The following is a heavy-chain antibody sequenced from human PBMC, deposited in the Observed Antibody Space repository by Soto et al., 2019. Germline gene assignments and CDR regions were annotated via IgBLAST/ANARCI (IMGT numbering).Heavy chain of an antibody. V-gene: IGHV4-34*01. CDR1: GGSFSGYY. D-gene: IGHD3-9*01. Sequence: SETLSLTCAVYGGSFSGYYWSWIRQPPGKGLEWIGEINHSGSTNYNPSLKSRVTISVDTSKNQFSLKLSSVTAADTAVYYCARGGVGDDILTGYYYYYYGMDVWGQGTTVTVSS. CDR2: INHSGST. CDR3: ARGGVGDDILTGYYYYYYGMDV. J-gene: IGHJ6*02.